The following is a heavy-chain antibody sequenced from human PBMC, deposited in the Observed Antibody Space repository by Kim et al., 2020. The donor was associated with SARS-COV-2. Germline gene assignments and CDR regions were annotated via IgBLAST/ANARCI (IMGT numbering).Heavy chain of an antibody. CDR2: T. CDR3: ARGSGSYRFDY. V-gene: IGHV1-46*01. J-gene: IGHJ4*02. D-gene: IGHD1-26*01. Sequence: TSAAPKVPGRVHMTRDTSTSTVYMELSSRGSEDTAVYYCARGSGSYRFDYWGQGTLVTVSS.